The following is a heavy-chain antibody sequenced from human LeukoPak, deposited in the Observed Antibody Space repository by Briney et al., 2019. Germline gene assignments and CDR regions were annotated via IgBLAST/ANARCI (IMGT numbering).Heavy chain of an antibody. CDR1: GFTFSSYA. CDR3: ARVVLRYFDWPGMDV. J-gene: IGHJ6*02. CDR2: ISYDGSNK. V-gene: IGHV3-30*04. D-gene: IGHD3-9*01. Sequence: GGSLRLSCAASGFTFSSYAMHWVRQAPGKGLEWVADISYDGSNKYYADSVKGRFTISRDNSKNTLFLQMNSLRAEDTAVYYCARVVLRYFDWPGMDVWGQGTTVTVSS.